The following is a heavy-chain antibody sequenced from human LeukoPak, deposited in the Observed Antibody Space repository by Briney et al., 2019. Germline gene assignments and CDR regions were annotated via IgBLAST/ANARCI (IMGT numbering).Heavy chain of an antibody. CDR2: INHGGGT. CDR3: ARGLPGY. J-gene: IGHJ4*02. Sequence: SETLSLTRAVYGGSFSDYNWNWIRQSPGRGLEWIGEINHGGGTNYNPSLKSRVTISIDTSKKQFSLKLTSVTAADTAVYYCARGLPGYWGQGTLVTVSS. V-gene: IGHV4-34*01. CDR1: GGSFSDYN.